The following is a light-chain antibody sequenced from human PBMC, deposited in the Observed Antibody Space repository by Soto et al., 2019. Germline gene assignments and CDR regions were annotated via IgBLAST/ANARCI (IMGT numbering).Light chain of an antibody. Sequence: NFMLTQPHSVSESPGKTVIISCTRSSGSIASNYVQWYQQRPGSPPTTVIYEDNQRPSGGPDRFSGSIDSSSNSASLTISGLETEDGADYYCQSYDATNQVFGGGTKLTVL. CDR2: EDN. CDR3: QSYDATNQV. J-gene: IGLJ3*02. CDR1: SGSIASNY. V-gene: IGLV6-57*01.